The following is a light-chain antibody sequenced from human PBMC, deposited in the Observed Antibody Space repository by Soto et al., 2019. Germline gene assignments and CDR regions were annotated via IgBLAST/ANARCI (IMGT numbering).Light chain of an antibody. CDR2: DVR. CDR3: CSYTTSSTYV. CDR1: SSGIGAYNY. V-gene: IGLV2-14*01. Sequence: QSVLTQPASVSGSPGQSITISCTGTSSGIGAYNYVSWFQQHPGKAPKHMIYDVRNRPSGVSNRFSGSKSGNTASLIISGLQAEDEADYYCCSYTTSSTYVFGTGTKLTVL. J-gene: IGLJ1*01.